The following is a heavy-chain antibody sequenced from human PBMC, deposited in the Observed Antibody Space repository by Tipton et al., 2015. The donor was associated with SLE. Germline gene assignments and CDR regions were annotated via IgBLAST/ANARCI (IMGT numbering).Heavy chain of an antibody. D-gene: IGHD3-3*01. CDR2: IKEAGSEK. Sequence: SLRLSCAASGFTFNSYWMSWVRQAPGKGLEWVASIKEAGSEKYYVESVRGRFTISRDNAKNSLYLQMNSLRAEDTAVYYCARGDVTIFGVVITTAPFDHWGQGTLVTVSS. CDR3: ARGDVTIFGVVITTAPFDH. CDR1: GFTFNSYW. J-gene: IGHJ4*02. V-gene: IGHV3-7*01.